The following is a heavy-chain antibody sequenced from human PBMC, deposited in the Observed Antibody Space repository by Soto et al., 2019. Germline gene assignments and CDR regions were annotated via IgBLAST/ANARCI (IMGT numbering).Heavy chain of an antibody. D-gene: IGHD3-10*01. CDR3: AAGRANYYYYGMDV. J-gene: IGHJ6*02. Sequence: SVKVSCKASGFTFTSSAVQWVRQARGQRLEWIGWIVVGSGNTNYAQKFQERVTITRDMSTSTAYMELSSLRSEDTAVYYCAAGRANYYYYGMDVRGQGTTVTVSS. V-gene: IGHV1-58*01. CDR2: IVVGSGNT. CDR1: GFTFTSSA.